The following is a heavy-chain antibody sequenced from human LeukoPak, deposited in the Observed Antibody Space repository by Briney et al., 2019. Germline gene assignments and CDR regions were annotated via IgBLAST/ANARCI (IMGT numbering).Heavy chain of an antibody. CDR1: GLTFSSHW. CDR2: ITNDGSST. D-gene: IGHD2-2*02. Sequence: PGGSLRLSCAASGLTFSSHWMHWVRQAPGKGLVWVSRITNDGSSTTYADSVKGRFTISRDNSKNTLYLQMNSLRAEDTAVYYCAREYCSSTSCYNGYFDYWGQGTLVTVSS. J-gene: IGHJ4*02. V-gene: IGHV3-74*01. CDR3: AREYCSSTSCYNGYFDY.